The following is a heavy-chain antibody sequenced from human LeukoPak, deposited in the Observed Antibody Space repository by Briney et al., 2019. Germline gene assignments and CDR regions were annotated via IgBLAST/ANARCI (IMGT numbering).Heavy chain of an antibody. Sequence: ASVKVSRKASGYTFTNYAMNWVRQDPGQGLEWVGCINPGNGDTRYGPEFQGRVTISSDTSASTAYMELRILRSEDMAVYYCTLYNHWGQGTLVTVSS. CDR2: INPGNGDT. D-gene: IGHD2-2*02. CDR3: TLYNH. CDR1: GYTFTNYA. J-gene: IGHJ5*02. V-gene: IGHV1-3*03.